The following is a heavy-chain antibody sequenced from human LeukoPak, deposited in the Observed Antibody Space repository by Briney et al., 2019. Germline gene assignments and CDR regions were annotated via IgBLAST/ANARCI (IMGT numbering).Heavy chain of an antibody. Sequence: PGGSLRLSCAASGLTFSGYDMHWVRQAPGKGLEWVAVVSYDGADKYCADSVKGRFTISRDNSMNTLYLQMDSLRTEDTAVYYCARAPKPYDFWSGYLYYWGQGTLVTVSS. J-gene: IGHJ4*02. D-gene: IGHD3-3*01. V-gene: IGHV3-30*03. CDR3: ARAPKPYDFWSGYLYY. CDR2: VSYDGADK. CDR1: GLTFSGYD.